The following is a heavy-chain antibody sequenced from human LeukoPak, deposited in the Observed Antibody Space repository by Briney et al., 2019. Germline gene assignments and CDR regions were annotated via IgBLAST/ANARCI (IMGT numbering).Heavy chain of an antibody. CDR1: GFTFSNAW. J-gene: IGHJ4*02. V-gene: IGHV3-15*05. CDR3: ATDGFPPHFFDY. Sequence: PGGSLRLSCAASGFTFSNAWMSWVRQAPGKGLEWVGRIKTKTDGGTTDYAAPVKGRFTIPRDDSKNTLYLQMNGLKTEDTAVYYCATDGFPPHFFDYWGQGTLVTVSS. CDR2: IKTKTDGGTT. D-gene: IGHD2/OR15-2a*01.